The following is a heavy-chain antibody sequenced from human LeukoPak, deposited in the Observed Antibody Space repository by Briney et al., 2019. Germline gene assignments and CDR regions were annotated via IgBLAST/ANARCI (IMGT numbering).Heavy chain of an antibody. J-gene: IGHJ4*02. CDR1: GFTFSSYA. CDR3: AKYKKGEYYYDSSGFTVFDY. V-gene: IGHV3-23*01. Sequence: PGGSLRLSCAASGFTFSSYAMSWVRQAPGKGLEWVSAISGSGGSTYYADSVKGRFTISRDNSKNTLYLQMNSLRAEDTAVYYCAKYKKGEYYYDSSGFTVFDYWGQGTLVTVSS. D-gene: IGHD3-22*01. CDR2: ISGSGGST.